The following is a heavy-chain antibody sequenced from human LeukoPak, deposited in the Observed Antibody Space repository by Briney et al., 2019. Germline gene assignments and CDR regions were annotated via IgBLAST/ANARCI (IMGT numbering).Heavy chain of an antibody. CDR1: GGTFSSYA. D-gene: IGHD1-26*01. V-gene: IGHV1-69*05. CDR2: IIPIFGTA. CDR3: ATSGSYHVNYYYYYMDV. J-gene: IGHJ6*03. Sequence: SVKVSCKASGGTFSSYAISWVRQAPGQGLEWMGGIIPIFGTANYAQKFQGRVTITTDESTSTAYMELSSLRSEDTAVYYCATSGSYHVNYYYYYMDVWGKGTTVTVSS.